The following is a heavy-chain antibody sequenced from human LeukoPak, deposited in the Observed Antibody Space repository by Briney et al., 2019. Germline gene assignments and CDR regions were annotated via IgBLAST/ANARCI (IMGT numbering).Heavy chain of an antibody. J-gene: IGHJ4*02. CDR2: ISYDGGNK. V-gene: IGHV3-30-3*01. CDR1: GFTFSRYA. CDR3: ARDPFIWGGIFDY. D-gene: IGHD3-10*01. Sequence: GGSLRLSCVASGFTFSRYAMHWVRQAPGKGLEWVAVISYDGGNKYYADSVKGRFTISRDNSKNTLYLQMNSLRAEDTAVYHCARDPFIWGGIFDYWGQGTLVTVSS.